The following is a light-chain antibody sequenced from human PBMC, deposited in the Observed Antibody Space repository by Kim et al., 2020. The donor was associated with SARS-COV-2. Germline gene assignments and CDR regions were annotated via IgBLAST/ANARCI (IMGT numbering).Light chain of an antibody. CDR3: AAWDDSLSGNWV. CDR1: SSNIGSNY. Sequence: QSVLTPPPSASGTPGQRVTISCSGSSSNIGSNYVYWYQQLPGTAPKLLIYSNNQRHSGVPDRFSGSKSGTSASLAISGLRSEDEADYYCAAWDDSLSGNWVVGGGTQLTVL. V-gene: IGLV1-47*02. J-gene: IGLJ3*02. CDR2: SNN.